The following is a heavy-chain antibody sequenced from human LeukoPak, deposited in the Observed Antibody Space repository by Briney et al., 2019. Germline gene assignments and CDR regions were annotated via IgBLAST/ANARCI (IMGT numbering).Heavy chain of an antibody. CDR2: INPNTGST. CDR3: ARSVSISPMFDY. Sequence: GASVKVSCKASGYIFTSYAISWVRQAPGQGLEWMGWINPNTGSTNFAQKFQGRIAMMRATSITTFYMELNSLRSDDTAVYYCARSVSISPMFDYWGQGTLIPVSS. V-gene: IGHV1-2*02. CDR1: GYIFTSYA. D-gene: IGHD2-21*01. J-gene: IGHJ4*02.